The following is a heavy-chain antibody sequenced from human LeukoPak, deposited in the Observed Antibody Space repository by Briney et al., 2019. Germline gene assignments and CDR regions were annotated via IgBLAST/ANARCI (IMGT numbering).Heavy chain of an antibody. V-gene: IGHV3-53*01. CDR1: GFTVSSNY. CDR3: ARAPVLAVAVPDYFDY. J-gene: IGHJ4*02. Sequence: TGGSLRLSCAASGFTVSSNYMSWVRQAPGKGLEWVSVIYSGGSTYYADSVKGRFTISRDNSKNTLYLQMNSLRAEDTAVYYCARAPVLAVAVPDYFDYWGQGTLVTVSS. CDR2: IYSGGST. D-gene: IGHD6-19*01.